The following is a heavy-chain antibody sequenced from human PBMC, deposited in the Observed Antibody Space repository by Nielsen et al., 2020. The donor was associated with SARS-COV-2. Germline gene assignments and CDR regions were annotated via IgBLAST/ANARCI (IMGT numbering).Heavy chain of an antibody. D-gene: IGHD3-10*01. CDR3: ARDLWFGELFDY. Sequence: ETLSLTCAASGFIFSSYWMHWVRQAPGKGLVWVSRINSDGSSTSYADSVKGRFTISRDNAKNTLYLQMNSVRAEDTAVYYCARDLWFGELFDYWGQGTLVTVSS. CDR1: GFIFSSYW. J-gene: IGHJ4*02. CDR2: INSDGSST. V-gene: IGHV3-74*01.